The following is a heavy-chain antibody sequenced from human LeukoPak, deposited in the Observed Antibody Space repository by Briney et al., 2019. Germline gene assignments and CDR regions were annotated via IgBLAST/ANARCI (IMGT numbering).Heavy chain of an antibody. V-gene: IGHV3-21*01. D-gene: IGHD2-2*01. CDR1: GFTFSSYW. J-gene: IGHJ3*02. CDR3: ARGSSRFDI. Sequence: GGSLRLSCAASGFTFSSYWMSWVRQAPGKGLEWVSSISSSSSYIYYADSVKGRFTISRDNAKNSLYLQMNSLRAEDTAVYYCARGSSRFDIWGQGTMVTVSS. CDR2: ISSSSSYI.